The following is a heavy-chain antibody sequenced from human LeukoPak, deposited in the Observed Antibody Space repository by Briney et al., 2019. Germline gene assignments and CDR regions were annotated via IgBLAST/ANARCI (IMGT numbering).Heavy chain of an antibody. CDR1: GFTFSDYY. J-gene: IGHJ4*02. V-gene: IGHV3-11*06. CDR3: ARDPCSSTSCYGGSYYFDY. D-gene: IGHD2-2*01. Sequence: GGSLKLSCAASGFTFSDYYMSWIRQAPGKGLEWVSYISSSSSYTNYADSVKGRFTISRDNAKNSLYLQMNSLRAEDTAVYYCARDPCSSTSCYGGSYYFDYWGQGTLVTVSS. CDR2: ISSSSSYT.